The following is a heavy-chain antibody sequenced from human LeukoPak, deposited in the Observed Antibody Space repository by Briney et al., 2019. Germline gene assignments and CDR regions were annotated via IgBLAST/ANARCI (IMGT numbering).Heavy chain of an antibody. CDR3: AKDSPITMIVVGSGVFDY. D-gene: IGHD3-22*01. CDR2: ISGSGGST. J-gene: IGHJ4*02. Sequence: PGGSLRLSCAASGFTFSSYAMSWVRQAPGKGPEWVSAISGSGGSTYYADSVKGRFTISGDNSKTTLYLQMNRLRAEDTAVYYCAKDSPITMIVVGSGVFDYWGQGTLVTVSS. V-gene: IGHV3-23*01. CDR1: GFTFSSYA.